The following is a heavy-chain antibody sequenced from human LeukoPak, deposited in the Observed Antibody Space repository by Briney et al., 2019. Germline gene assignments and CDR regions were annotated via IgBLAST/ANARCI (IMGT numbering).Heavy chain of an antibody. V-gene: IGHV3-48*03. Sequence: GGSLRLSCLASGFTFSNYAMNWVRQAPGKGLEWVSYISSSGNTISYADSVKGRFTISRDNAKNSLYLQVISLRAEDTAVYYCARGPSIAARYDAFDIWGQGTMVTVSS. CDR2: ISSSGNTI. J-gene: IGHJ3*02. D-gene: IGHD6-6*01. CDR3: ARGPSIAARYDAFDI. CDR1: GFTFSNYA.